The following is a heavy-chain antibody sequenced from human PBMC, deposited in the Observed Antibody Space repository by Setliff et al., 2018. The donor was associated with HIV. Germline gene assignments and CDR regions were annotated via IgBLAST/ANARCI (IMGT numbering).Heavy chain of an antibody. D-gene: IGHD2-21*02. V-gene: IGHV4-61*09. CDR1: GGSISSGSYY. CDR2: IYTSGST. CDR3: AICGGDCYSLDY. J-gene: IGHJ4*02. Sequence: TSETLSLTCTVSGGSISSGSYYWSWIRQPAGKGLEWIGYIYTSGSTNYNPSLKNRVTISVDTSKNTFSLKLSSVAAADTAVYYCAICGGDCYSLDYWGQGTLVTVSS.